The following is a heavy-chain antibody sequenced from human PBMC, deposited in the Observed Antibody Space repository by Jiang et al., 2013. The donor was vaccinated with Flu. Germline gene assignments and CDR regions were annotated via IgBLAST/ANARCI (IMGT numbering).Heavy chain of an antibody. CDR1: GFTFSSYS. CDR2: ISSSSSYI. D-gene: IGHD3-22*01. J-gene: IGHJ5*02. Sequence: PGGSLRLSCAASGFTFSSYSMNWVRQAPGKGLEWVSSISSSSSYIYYADSVKGRFTISRDNAKNSLYLQMNSLRAEDTAVYYCARNPTLTYYYDSSGYLMGPFDPWGQGTLVTVSS. V-gene: IGHV3-21*01. CDR3: ARNPTLTYYYDSSGYLMGPFDP.